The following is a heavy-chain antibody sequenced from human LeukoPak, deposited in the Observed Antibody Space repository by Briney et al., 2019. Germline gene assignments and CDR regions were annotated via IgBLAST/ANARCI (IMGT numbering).Heavy chain of an antibody. V-gene: IGHV4-38-2*02. Sequence: PSETLSLTCTVSGYSISSGYYWGWIRQPPGKGLEWIGSIYHSGSTYYNPSLKSRVTISVDTSKNQFSLKLSSVTAADTAVYYCARGEAGTASYFDYWGQGTLVTVSS. CDR3: ARGEAGTASYFDY. D-gene: IGHD6-13*01. CDR2: IYHSGST. CDR1: GYSISSGYY. J-gene: IGHJ4*02.